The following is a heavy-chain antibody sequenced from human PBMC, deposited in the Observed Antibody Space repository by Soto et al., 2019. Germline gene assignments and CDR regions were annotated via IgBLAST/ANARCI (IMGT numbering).Heavy chain of an antibody. CDR3: ARAIERGAELVGLLRGDV. Sequence: GGSLRLSCAASGFTFSSYSMNWVRQAPGKGLEWVSSISSSSSYIYYADSVKGRFTISRDNAKNSLYLQMNGLRAEDTAVYYCARAIERGAELVGLLRGDVWGQGTTVTVSS. CDR1: GFTFSSYS. V-gene: IGHV3-21*01. CDR2: ISSSSSYI. J-gene: IGHJ6*02. D-gene: IGHD1-26*01.